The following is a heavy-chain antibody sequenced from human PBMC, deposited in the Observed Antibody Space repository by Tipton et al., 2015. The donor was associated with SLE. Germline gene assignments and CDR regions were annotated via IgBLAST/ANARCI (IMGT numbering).Heavy chain of an antibody. CDR2: TSPSGGST. D-gene: IGHD6-13*01. V-gene: IGHV3-23*01. CDR3: AKVGQQLVPGYFDY. J-gene: IGHJ4*02. Sequence: SLRLSCAASGFTFTTYAMSWVRQAPGKGLEWVSSTSPSGGSTYYADSVKGRFTISRDNSKNMLYLQMNSLRADDTAVYYCAKVGQQLVPGYFDYWGQGTLVTVSS. CDR1: GFTFTTYA.